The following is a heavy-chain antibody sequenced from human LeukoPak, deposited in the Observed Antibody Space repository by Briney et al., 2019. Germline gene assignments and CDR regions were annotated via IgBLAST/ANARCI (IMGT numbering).Heavy chain of an antibody. J-gene: IGHJ4*02. CDR2: IYYSGNT. CDR3: AAIVVVSAAIDY. V-gene: IGHV4-31*03. CDR1: GGSISSDAYF. D-gene: IGHD2-2*01. Sequence: SQTLSLTCTVSGGSISSDAYFWSWIRQHPRKGLEWIGNIYYSGNTYYNPSLKSRVTMSVDTSKNQFCLKLSSVTAADTAVYYCAAIVVVSAAIDYWGQGTLVTVSS.